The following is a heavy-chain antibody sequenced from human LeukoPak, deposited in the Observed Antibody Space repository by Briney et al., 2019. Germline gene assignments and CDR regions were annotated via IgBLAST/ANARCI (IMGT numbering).Heavy chain of an antibody. Sequence: GASVKVSCKTSGGTFSSYAISWVRQATGQGLEWMGRIIPIFGIANYAQKFQGRVTITADESTSTAYMELSSLRSEDTAVYYCARSYRDYDILTGYYARFDYWGQGTLVTVSS. CDR3: ARSYRDYDILTGYYARFDY. CDR2: IIPIFGIA. D-gene: IGHD3-9*01. CDR1: GGTFSSYA. J-gene: IGHJ4*02. V-gene: IGHV1-69*15.